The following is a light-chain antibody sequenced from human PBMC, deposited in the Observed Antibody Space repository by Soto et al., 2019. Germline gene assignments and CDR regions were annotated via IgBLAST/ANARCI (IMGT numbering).Light chain of an antibody. J-gene: IGLJ2*01. CDR2: SNN. V-gene: IGLV1-44*01. CDR1: SSNIGSNI. CDR3: AAWDDSLSVV. Sequence: QSVLTQPPSASGTPGQRVTISCSGSSSNIGSNIVNWYQQLPGTAPKLLIYSNNQRPSGVPDRFSGSKSGTSASLAISGLQSEDEADYYCAAWDDSLSVVFGGGTKVTVL.